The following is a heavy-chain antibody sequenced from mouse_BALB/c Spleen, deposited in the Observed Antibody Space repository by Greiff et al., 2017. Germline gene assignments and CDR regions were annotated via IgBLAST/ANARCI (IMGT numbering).Heavy chain of an antibody. CDR2: IYPGNVNT. Sequence: QVQLKQSGPELVKPGASVRISCKASGYTFTSYYIHWVKQRPGQGLEWIGWIYPGNVNTKYNEKFKGKATLTADKSSSTAYMQLSSLTSEDSAVYFCARPTMITTGFAYWGQGTLVTVSA. CDR1: GYTFTSYY. CDR3: ARPTMITTGFAY. J-gene: IGHJ3*01. D-gene: IGHD2-4*01. V-gene: IGHV1S56*01.